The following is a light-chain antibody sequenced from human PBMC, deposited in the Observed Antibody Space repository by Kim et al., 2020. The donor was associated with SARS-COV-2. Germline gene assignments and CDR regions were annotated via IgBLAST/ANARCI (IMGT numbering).Light chain of an antibody. Sequence: SSGLTQDPAVSVALGQTVRITCQGDSLRNYYACWYQQKPGQAPVLVIYGKNNRPSGIPDRFSGSSSGNTASLTITGAQAEDEADYYCNSRDSSGNHVVFGGGTQLTVL. CDR2: GKN. CDR3: NSRDSSGNHVV. J-gene: IGLJ2*01. V-gene: IGLV3-19*01. CDR1: SLRNYY.